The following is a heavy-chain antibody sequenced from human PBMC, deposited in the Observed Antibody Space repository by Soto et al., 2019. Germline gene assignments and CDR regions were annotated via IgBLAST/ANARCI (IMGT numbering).Heavy chain of an antibody. Sequence: PGGSLRLSWAASGCTFSDYYMSWIRQAPGKGLEWVSYISSSGSTIYYADSVKGRFTISRDNAKNSLYLQMNSLRAEDTAVYYCAAERRHYYSGMDVWGQGTTVTVSS. CDR3: AAERRHYYSGMDV. CDR1: GCTFSDYY. V-gene: IGHV3-11*01. CDR2: ISSSGSTI. D-gene: IGHD1-1*01. J-gene: IGHJ6*02.